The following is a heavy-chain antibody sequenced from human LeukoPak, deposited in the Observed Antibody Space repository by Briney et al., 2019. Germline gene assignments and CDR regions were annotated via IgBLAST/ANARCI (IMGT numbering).Heavy chain of an antibody. CDR1: GYTFTGYY. D-gene: IGHD6-13*01. CDR2: INPNSGGT. V-gene: IGHV1-2*02. CDR3: ARDQRGYSSSSPIDY. J-gene: IGHJ4*02. Sequence: ASVKVSCKASGYTFTGYYMHWVRQAPGQGLEWMGWINPNSGGTNYAQKFQGRVTMTRDTSISTAYMELSRLRSDDTAVYYCARDQRGYSSSSPIDYWGQGTLVTVSS.